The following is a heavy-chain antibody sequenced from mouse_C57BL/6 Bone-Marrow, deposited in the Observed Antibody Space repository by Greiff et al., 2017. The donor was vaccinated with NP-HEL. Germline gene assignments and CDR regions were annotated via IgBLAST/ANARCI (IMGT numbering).Heavy chain of an antibody. CDR1: GYAFSSSW. CDR2: IYPGDGDT. V-gene: IGHV1-82*01. CDR3: ALFAWFAY. J-gene: IGHJ3*01. Sequence: QVQLQQSGPELVKPGASVKISCKASGYAFSSSWMNWVKQRPGQGLEWIGRIYPGDGDTNYNGKFKGKATLTADKSSSTAYMQLSSLTSEDSAVYFCALFAWFAYWGQGTLVTVSA.